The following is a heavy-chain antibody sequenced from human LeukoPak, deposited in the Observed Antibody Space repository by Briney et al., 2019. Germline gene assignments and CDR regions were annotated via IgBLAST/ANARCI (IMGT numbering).Heavy chain of an antibody. CDR2: IWSDGSNQ. D-gene: IGHD4-11*01. CDR3: AKDAQRGFDYSNSLEY. Sequence: GGSLRLSCAASKFTFSHYGMHWVRQAPGKGLQWVAVIWSDGSNQYYADSVKGRFTISRDNSNNMVYLQMNSLRADDAGVYYCAKDAQRGFDYSNSLEYWGQGALVTVSS. CDR1: KFTFSHYG. J-gene: IGHJ4*02. V-gene: IGHV3-33*06.